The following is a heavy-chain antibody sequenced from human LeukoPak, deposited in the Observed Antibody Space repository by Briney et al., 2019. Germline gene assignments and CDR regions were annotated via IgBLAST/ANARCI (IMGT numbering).Heavy chain of an antibody. D-gene: IGHD3-16*01. CDR1: GFTFISYG. CDR2: IRYDGSSK. Sequence: PGGSLRLSCAASGFTFISYGMHWVRQAPGKGLEWVAFIRYDGSSKYYADSVKGRFTVSRDNSKNTLYLQMNSLRPEDTAVYYCAKVSGGNYYYYYMDVWGKGTTVTVSS. J-gene: IGHJ6*03. CDR3: AKVSGGNYYYYYMDV. V-gene: IGHV3-30*02.